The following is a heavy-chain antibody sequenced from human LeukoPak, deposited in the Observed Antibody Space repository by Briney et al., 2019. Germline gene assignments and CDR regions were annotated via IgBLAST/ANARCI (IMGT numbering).Heavy chain of an antibody. D-gene: IGHD3-16*01. Sequence: ASVKVSCKASGYTFTGYYMHWVRQAPGQGLEWMGWINPNSGGTNYAQKFQGWVTMTRDTAISTVYMELSRPRSDDTAVYYCARGVGDYFFFDYWGQGTLVTVSS. J-gene: IGHJ4*02. CDR1: GYTFTGYY. CDR3: ARGVGDYFFFDY. V-gene: IGHV1-2*04. CDR2: INPNSGGT.